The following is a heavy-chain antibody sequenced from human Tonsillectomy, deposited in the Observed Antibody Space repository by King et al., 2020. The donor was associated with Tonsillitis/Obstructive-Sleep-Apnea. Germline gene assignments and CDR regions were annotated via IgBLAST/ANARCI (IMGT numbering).Heavy chain of an antibody. D-gene: IGHD6-19*01. J-gene: IGHJ4*02. Sequence: VQLVESGGGLVQPGGSLRLSCAASGFNLSSYEMNWVRQAPGKGLEWDSYISSSGSTIYYAASVKGRFTISRDNAKNSLSLQMNSLRVEDTTVYYCATSPPVGSGWYTVYFDYWGQGTLVTVSS. CDR3: ATSPPVGSGWYTVYFDY. CDR1: GFNLSSYE. V-gene: IGHV3-48*03. CDR2: ISSSGSTI.